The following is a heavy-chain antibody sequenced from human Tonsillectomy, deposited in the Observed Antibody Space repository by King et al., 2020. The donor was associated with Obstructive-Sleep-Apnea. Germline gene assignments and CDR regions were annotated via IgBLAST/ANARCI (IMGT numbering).Heavy chain of an antibody. J-gene: IGHJ3*02. D-gene: IGHD3-10*01. CDR2: ISSSSSTI. V-gene: IGHV3-48*04. CDR1: GFSFSSYS. CDR3: AREPMVRGPDLAFDI. Sequence: QLVQSGGGLVQPGGSLRLSCAASGFSFSSYSMNWVRQAPGKGLEWVSYISSSSSTIYYVDSVKGRFTISRDNAKKSLYLQVNSLRAEDTAVYYCAREPMVRGPDLAFDIWGQGTMVTVSS.